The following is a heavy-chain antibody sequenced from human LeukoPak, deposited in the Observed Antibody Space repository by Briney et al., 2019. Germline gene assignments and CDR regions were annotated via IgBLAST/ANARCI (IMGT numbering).Heavy chain of an antibody. D-gene: IGHD4-17*01. Sequence: PGGSLRLSCAASGFTFSNYDMHWVRQATGKGLEWVSAIDTAGETYYPGSVKGRFTISRENAINSLYLQMNSLRAEDTAVYYCARTTVTSGPYWYFDLWGRGTLATVSS. CDR2: IDTAGET. CDR1: GFTFSNYD. V-gene: IGHV3-13*01. J-gene: IGHJ2*01. CDR3: ARTTVTSGPYWYFDL.